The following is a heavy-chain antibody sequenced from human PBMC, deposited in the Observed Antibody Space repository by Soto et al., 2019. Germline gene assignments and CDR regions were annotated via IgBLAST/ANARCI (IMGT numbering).Heavy chain of an antibody. J-gene: IGHJ4*02. Sequence: QVQLVESGGGVVQPGRSLRLSCAASGFTFSSYGMHWVRQAPGKGLEWVAVIWYDGSNKYYADSVKGRFTISRDNSKNTLYLQMNSLRAEDTAVYYCARVEQQLVLNYWGQGTLVTVSS. CDR3: ARVEQQLVLNY. CDR1: GFTFSSYG. V-gene: IGHV3-33*01. D-gene: IGHD6-13*01. CDR2: IWYDGSNK.